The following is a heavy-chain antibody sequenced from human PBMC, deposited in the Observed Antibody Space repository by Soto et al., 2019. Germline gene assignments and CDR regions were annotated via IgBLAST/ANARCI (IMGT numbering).Heavy chain of an antibody. D-gene: IGHD4-17*01. J-gene: IGHJ3*02. V-gene: IGHV3-33*01. CDR2: IWYDGSNK. CDR3: ARDGTVTTSGAFDI. CDR1: GFTFSSYG. Sequence: ESGGGVVQPGRSLRLSCAASGFTFSSYGMHWVRQAPGKGLEWVAVIWYDGSNKYYADSVKGRFTISRDNSKNTLYLQMNSLRAEDTAVYYCARDGTVTTSGAFDIWGQGTMVTVSS.